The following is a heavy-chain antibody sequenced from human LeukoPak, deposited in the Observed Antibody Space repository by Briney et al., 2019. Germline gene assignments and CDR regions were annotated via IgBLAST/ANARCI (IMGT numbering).Heavy chain of an antibody. CDR1: GGSISSDY. CDR3: ARGNGGPPRAFDI. J-gene: IGHJ3*02. Sequence: SETLSLTCTVSGGSISSDYWSWIRQPRGKGLEWIGYIYYSGSTNYNPSLKSRVTISVDTSKNQFSLKLSSVTAAGTAVYYCARGNGGPPRAFDIWGQGTMVTVSS. CDR2: IYYSGST. D-gene: IGHD4-23*01. V-gene: IGHV4-59*01.